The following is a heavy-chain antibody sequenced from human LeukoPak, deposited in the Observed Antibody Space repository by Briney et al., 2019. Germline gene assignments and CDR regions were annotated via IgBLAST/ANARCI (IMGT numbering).Heavy chain of an antibody. CDR3: ARIAVAGRTYYFDY. D-gene: IGHD6-19*01. J-gene: IGHJ4*02. CDR2: INPNSGGT. Sequence: ASVTVSFTASGYTFTVYYMHWVRQAPGQGLEWMGWINPNSGGTNYAQKFQGRVTMTRDTSISTAYMELSRLRSDDTAVYYCARIAVAGRTYYFDYWGQGTLVTVSS. V-gene: IGHV1-2*02. CDR1: GYTFTVYY.